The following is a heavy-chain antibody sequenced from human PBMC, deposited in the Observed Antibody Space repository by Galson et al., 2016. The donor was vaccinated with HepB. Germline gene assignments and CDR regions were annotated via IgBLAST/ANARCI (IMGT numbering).Heavy chain of an antibody. CDR1: GGSISSGGYY. V-gene: IGHV4-31*01. D-gene: IGHD3-22*01. CDR3: ARGGSGYWEPYYYYMDV. Sequence: TLFLTCTVSGGSISSGGYYLSWIPRHPGKGVEGIRYIDYSGNSYYNPSLRSPLTRAVDTTKNQFSLKLSSVTAADTAVYYCARGGSGYWEPYYYYMDVWGKGTTVTVSS. CDR2: IDYSGNS. J-gene: IGHJ6*03.